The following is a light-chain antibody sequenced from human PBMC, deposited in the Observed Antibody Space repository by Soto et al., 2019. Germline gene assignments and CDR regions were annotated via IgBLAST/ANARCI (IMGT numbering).Light chain of an antibody. CDR3: QQDGSSPRT. Sequence: EIVLTQSPGTLSLSPGERATLSCRARQSVSSSYLAWYQQKPGQAPRLLIYGASSRATGIPDRFSGSGSETDFTLTISLLEPEDFAVYYCQQDGSSPRTFGQGTKVEIK. CDR1: QSVSSSY. J-gene: IGKJ1*01. CDR2: GAS. V-gene: IGKV3-20*01.